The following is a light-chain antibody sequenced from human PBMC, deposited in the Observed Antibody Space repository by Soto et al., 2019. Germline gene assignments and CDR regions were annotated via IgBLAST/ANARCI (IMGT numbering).Light chain of an antibody. CDR1: SSDVGGYNY. CDR3: TSYAGGNNF. J-gene: IGLJ1*01. CDR2: EVN. Sequence: QSALTQPPSASGSTGQSVTISCTGTSSDVGGYNYVSWYQQHPGKVPKLMVYEVNKRPSGVPDRFSGSKSGNTASLTVSGLQAEDEADYYCTSYAGGNNFFGPVTKLTVL. V-gene: IGLV2-8*01.